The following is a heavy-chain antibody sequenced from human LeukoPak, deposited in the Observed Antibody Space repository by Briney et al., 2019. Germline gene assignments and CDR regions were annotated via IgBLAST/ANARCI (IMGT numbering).Heavy chain of an antibody. V-gene: IGHV3-53*01. CDR2: IYSGGST. D-gene: IGHD1-14*01. Sequence: GGSLRLSCAASGFTVSSNYMSWVRQAPGKGLEWVSVIYSGGSTYYADSVKGRFTISKDNSKNTLYLQMNSLRAEDTAVYYCAREGHGKEEDAFDIWGQGTMVTVSS. CDR3: AREGHGKEEDAFDI. CDR1: GFTVSSNY. J-gene: IGHJ3*02.